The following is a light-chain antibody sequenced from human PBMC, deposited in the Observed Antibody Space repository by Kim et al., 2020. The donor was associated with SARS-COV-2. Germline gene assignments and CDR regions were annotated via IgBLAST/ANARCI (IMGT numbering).Light chain of an antibody. J-gene: IGLJ1*01. CDR3: SSYTSSSTYV. CDR1: SSDVGGYNY. CDR2: DVS. Sequence: QSITISCTRTSSDVGGYNYISWYQQHPGKAPKLMIYDVSNRPSGVANRFSGSKSGNTASLTISELQAEDGADYYCSSYTSSSTYVFGTGTKVTVL. V-gene: IGLV2-14*03.